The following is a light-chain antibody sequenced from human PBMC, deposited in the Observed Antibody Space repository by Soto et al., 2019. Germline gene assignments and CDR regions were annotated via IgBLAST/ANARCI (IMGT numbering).Light chain of an antibody. Sequence: EIVMTQSPATLSVSPGESATLXXRASQSVSSNLAWYQQKPGQAPRIXIYAASTRATGISTRFSGSGAGTEFTLTISSLQSEDFAVYSCQQYSNWPPTFGQGTKVDIK. CDR3: QQYSNWPPT. V-gene: IGKV3-15*01. CDR2: AAS. CDR1: QSVSSN. J-gene: IGKJ1*01.